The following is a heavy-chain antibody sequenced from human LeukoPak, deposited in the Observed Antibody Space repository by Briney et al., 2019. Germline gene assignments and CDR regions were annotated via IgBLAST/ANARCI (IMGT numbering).Heavy chain of an antibody. Sequence: GSLRLSCAASGFTFSTYTMNWIRQPPGKGLEWIGYIYYSGSTNYNPSLKSRVTISVDTSKNQFSLKLSSVTAADTAVYYCARDSRYYGSGSYYRSNWFDPWGQGTLVTVSS. CDR3: ARDSRYYGSGSYYRSNWFDP. V-gene: IGHV4-59*01. CDR2: IYYSGST. CDR1: GFTFSTYT. D-gene: IGHD3-10*01. J-gene: IGHJ5*02.